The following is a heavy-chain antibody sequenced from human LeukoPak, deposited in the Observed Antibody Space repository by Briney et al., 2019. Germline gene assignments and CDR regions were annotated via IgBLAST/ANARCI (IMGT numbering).Heavy chain of an antibody. Sequence: SETLSLTCTVSGGSISSYYWSWIRQPAGKGLEWIGRIYISGSTNYNPSLKSRVTISIDMSKNQFSLRLSSVTAADTAVYYCARDPSSISSDDFWGQGTLVTVSS. CDR2: IYISGST. CDR3: ARDPSSISSDDF. CDR1: GGSISSYY. D-gene: IGHD2-2*01. J-gene: IGHJ4*02. V-gene: IGHV4-4*07.